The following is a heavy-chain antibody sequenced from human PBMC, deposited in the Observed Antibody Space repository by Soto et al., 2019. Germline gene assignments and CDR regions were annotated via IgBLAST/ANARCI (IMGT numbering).Heavy chain of an antibody. V-gene: IGHV3-23*01. J-gene: IGHJ3*02. CDR3: AKRFGNDYWSAFDI. CDR2: LSGAGGDT. CDR1: GFTFSSYA. D-gene: IGHD3-10*01. Sequence: EVQLLESGGGLVRPGGSLRLSCAASGFTFSSYAMTWVRQAPGKGLEWVSSLSGAGGDTYYADSVKGRFTISRDNSKNTLSLQMNSLRDEDTAVYYCAKRFGNDYWSAFDIWGQGTMVTVSS.